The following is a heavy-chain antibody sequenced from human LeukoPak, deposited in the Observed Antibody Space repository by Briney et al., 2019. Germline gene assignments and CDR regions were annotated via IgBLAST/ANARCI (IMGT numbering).Heavy chain of an antibody. J-gene: IGHJ4*02. CDR1: GVSISSYY. CDR3: ARVATQWPGTMTYYFDY. Sequence: ASETLSLTCTVSGVSISSYYWSWIRQPPGKGLEWIGYIYYSGSTNYNASLKSRVTISVDTSKNQFSLKLSSVTAADTAVYYCARVATQWPGTMTYYFDYWGQGTLVTVSS. D-gene: IGHD6-19*01. CDR2: IYYSGST. V-gene: IGHV4-59*01.